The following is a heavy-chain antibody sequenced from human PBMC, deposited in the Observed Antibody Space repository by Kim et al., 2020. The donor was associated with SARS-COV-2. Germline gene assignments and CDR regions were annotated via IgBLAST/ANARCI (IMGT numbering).Heavy chain of an antibody. CDR3: AKWEGDRTGYYYHGLDV. D-gene: IGHD3-9*01. Sequence: GGSLRLSCAASGFSFDDYAMHWVRQVPGKGLEWVSLISGDGRKTYYAGSVRGRFTVSRDNTKNSLFLQMNSLRNEDTALYYCAKWEGDRTGYYYHGLDVWGQGTTVTASS. V-gene: IGHV3-43*02. CDR2: ISGDGRKT. CDR1: GFSFDDYA. J-gene: IGHJ6*02.